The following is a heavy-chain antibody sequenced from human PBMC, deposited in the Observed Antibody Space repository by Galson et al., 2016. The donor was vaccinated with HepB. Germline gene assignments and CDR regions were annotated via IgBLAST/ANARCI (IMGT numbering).Heavy chain of an antibody. CDR1: GFTFSTYN. CDR3: VRELYGDFVPYYFEY. V-gene: IGHV3-33*08. CDR2: IWYDGSNK. J-gene: IGHJ4*02. D-gene: IGHD4-17*01. Sequence: SLRLSCAASGFTFSTYNMNWVRQAPGKGLEWVAVIWYDGSNKYYADTVKGRFTISRDKYKKTLYLQMNSLSAEDTAVYYCVRELYGDFVPYYFEYRGQGTLVTVSS.